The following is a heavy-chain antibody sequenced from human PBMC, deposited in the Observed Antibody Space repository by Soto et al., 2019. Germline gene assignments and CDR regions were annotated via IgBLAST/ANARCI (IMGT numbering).Heavy chain of an antibody. V-gene: IGHV3-30-3*01. D-gene: IGHD3-10*01. Sequence: QVQLVESGGGVVQPGRSLTLSCAASGFTFSSYVIHWVCQTPDKGLEWVAFISCDGSNSYYADSVKGRFTISRDNSKNTLYLEMNSLRAEDTAVYYCARDDEGGSDCDLGYWGQGTLVTVSS. J-gene: IGHJ4*02. CDR2: ISCDGSNS. CDR3: ARDDEGGSDCDLGY. CDR1: GFTFSSYV.